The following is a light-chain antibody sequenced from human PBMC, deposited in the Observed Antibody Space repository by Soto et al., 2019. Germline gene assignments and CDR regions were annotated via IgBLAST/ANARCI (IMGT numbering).Light chain of an antibody. CDR3: QQYNKWPLT. J-gene: IGKJ4*01. CDR1: QSVSSN. CDR2: GAS. Sequence: IVMTQSPATLSVSPGERATLSCRASQSVSSNLAWYQQKPGQAPRLLIYGASTRATDIPARFSGSGSGTEFTLPITSLQSEDFAVYYCQQYNKWPLTFGGGTKVEIK. V-gene: IGKV3-15*01.